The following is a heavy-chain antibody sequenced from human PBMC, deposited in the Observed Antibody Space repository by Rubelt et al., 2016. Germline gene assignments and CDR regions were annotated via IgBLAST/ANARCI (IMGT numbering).Heavy chain of an antibody. D-gene: IGHD4-17*01. V-gene: IGHV2-5*02. CDR2: IYWDDDI. Sequence: QITLKESGPTLVKPTQTLTLTCTFSGFSLTTSGLGVGWIRQPPGKALEWVALIYWDDDIRYSPSLQNRLTITKDTSENQVVLTMTDMDPGDTGTYYCARRRGYGDYLDYWGQGTLVTVSS. CDR1: GFSLTTSGLG. J-gene: IGHJ4*02. CDR3: ARRRGYGDYLDY.